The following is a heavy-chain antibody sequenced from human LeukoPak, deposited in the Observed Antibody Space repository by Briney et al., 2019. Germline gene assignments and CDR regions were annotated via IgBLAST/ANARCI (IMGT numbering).Heavy chain of an antibody. J-gene: IGHJ4*02. Sequence: GGSLRLSCAASGFTFSSYGMHWVRQAPGKGLEWVAVIWYDGSNKYYADSVEGRFTISRDNSKNTLYLQMNSLRAEDTAVYYRARDWQSSSIDYWGQGTLVTVSS. V-gene: IGHV3-33*01. CDR3: ARDWQSSSIDY. D-gene: IGHD6-6*01. CDR2: IWYDGSNK. CDR1: GFTFSSYG.